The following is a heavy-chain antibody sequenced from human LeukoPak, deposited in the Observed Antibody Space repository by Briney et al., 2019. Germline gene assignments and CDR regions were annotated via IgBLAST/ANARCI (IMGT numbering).Heavy chain of an antibody. D-gene: IGHD3-3*01. CDR1: GGSISSSSYY. CDR2: IYYSGST. Sequence: PSETLSLTCTVSGGSISSSSYYWGWIRQPPGKGLEWIGSIYYSGSTYYNPSLKSRVTISVDTSKNQFSLKLSSVTAADTAVYYCRVFGMAYYMDVWGKGTTVTVSS. CDR3: RVFGMAYYMDV. J-gene: IGHJ6*03. V-gene: IGHV4-39*07.